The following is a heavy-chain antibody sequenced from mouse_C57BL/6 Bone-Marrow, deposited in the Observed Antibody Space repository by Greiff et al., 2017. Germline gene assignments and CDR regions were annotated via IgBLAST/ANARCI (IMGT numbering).Heavy chain of an antibody. CDR2: ISNLAYSI. CDR1: GFTFSDYG. D-gene: IGHD1-1*01. V-gene: IGHV5-15*01. CDR3: ARHASTTGFAY. Sequence: VQLKESGGGLVQPGGSLKLSCAASGFTFSDYGMAWVRQAPRKGPEWVAFISNLAYSIYSADTVTGRFTISRENAKNTLYLEMSSLRSEDTAMYDGARHASTTGFAYWGQGTLVTVSA. J-gene: IGHJ3*01.